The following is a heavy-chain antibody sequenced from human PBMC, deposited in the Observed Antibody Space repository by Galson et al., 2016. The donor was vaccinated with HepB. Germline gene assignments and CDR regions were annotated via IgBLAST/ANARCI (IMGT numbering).Heavy chain of an antibody. J-gene: IGHJ3*02. D-gene: IGHD2/OR15-2a*01. CDR1: GFTFSSYA. CDR2: ISGSGGST. CDR3: AKDLSMLLYLPEAFDI. Sequence: SLRLSCAASGFTFSSYAMNWVRQAPGKGLEWVSGISGSGGSTYYADSVKGRFTISRDNSKNTLYLQMNSLRAEDTAVYWCAKDLSMLLYLPEAFDIWGQGTMVTVSP. V-gene: IGHV3-23*01.